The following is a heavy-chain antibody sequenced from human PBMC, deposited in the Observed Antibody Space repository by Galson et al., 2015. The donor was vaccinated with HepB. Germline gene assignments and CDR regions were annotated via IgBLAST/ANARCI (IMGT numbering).Heavy chain of an antibody. CDR3: ARAIGIVVVVAATADNWFDP. CDR1: GDSVSSNSAA. Sequence: CAISGDSVSSNSAAWNWIRQSPSRGLEWLGRTYYRSKWYNDYAVSVKSRITINPDTSKNQFSLQLISVTPEDTAVYYCARAIGIVVVVAATADNWFDPWGQGTLVTVSS. D-gene: IGHD2-15*01. V-gene: IGHV6-1*01. J-gene: IGHJ5*02. CDR2: TYYRSKWYN.